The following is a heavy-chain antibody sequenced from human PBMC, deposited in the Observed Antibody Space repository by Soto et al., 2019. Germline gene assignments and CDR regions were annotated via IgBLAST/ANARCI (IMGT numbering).Heavy chain of an antibody. Sequence: EVHLVESGAGLVQPGGSLRLSCAASGFTVGNNYMSWVRQAPGKGLEWVSIIHRGGSTSYADSVKGRFTISRDSSKNILYLQINGLTADDTAVYYCARSANTYGSPFDYWGQGALVTVSS. CDR3: ARSANTYGSPFDY. V-gene: IGHV3-66*01. CDR1: GFTVGNNY. D-gene: IGHD3-10*01. CDR2: IHRGGST. J-gene: IGHJ4*02.